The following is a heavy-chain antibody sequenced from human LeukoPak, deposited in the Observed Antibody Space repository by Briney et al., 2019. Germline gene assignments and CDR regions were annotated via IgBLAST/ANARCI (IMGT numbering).Heavy chain of an antibody. CDR1: GFTFSSYG. CDR3: ARGSYGSGSYWFDP. J-gene: IGHJ5*02. CDR2: IWYDGSNK. V-gene: IGHV3-33*01. Sequence: SGGSLRLSCAASGFTFSSYGMHWVRQAPGKGLEWVAVIWYDGSNKYYADSVKGRFTISRDNSKNTLYPQMNSLRAEDTAVYYCARGSYGSGSYWFDPWGQGTLVTVSS. D-gene: IGHD3-10*01.